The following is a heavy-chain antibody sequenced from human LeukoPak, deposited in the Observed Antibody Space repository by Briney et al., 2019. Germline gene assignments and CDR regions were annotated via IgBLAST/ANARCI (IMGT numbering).Heavy chain of an antibody. CDR2: ISYDGSNK. D-gene: IGHD3-22*01. V-gene: IGHV3-30-3*01. J-gene: IGHJ4*02. CDR1: GFTFSSYA. Sequence: SGGSLRLSCAASGFTFSSYAMHWARQAPGKGLEWVAVISYDGSNKYYADSVKGRFTISRDNSKNTLYLQMNSLRAEDTAVYYCARSLQLYDSSGEPYDYWGQGTLVTVSS. CDR3: ARSLQLYDSSGEPYDY.